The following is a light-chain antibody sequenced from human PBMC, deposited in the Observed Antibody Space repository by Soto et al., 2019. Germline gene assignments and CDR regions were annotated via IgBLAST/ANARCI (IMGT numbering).Light chain of an antibody. CDR1: RYNIGSNT. Sequence: QSVLTQPPSASGTPGQRVTISCSGSRYNIGSNTVNWYQQVPGTAPRLLIHRDHQRPSGVPDRFSGSKSGTSASLAISGLQSEDEADYYCGTWDSSRSVGVFGGGTKLTVL. J-gene: IGLJ3*02. CDR3: GTWDSSRSVGV. V-gene: IGLV1-44*01. CDR2: RDH.